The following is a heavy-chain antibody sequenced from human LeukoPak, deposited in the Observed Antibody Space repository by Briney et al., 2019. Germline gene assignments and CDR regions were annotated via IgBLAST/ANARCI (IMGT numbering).Heavy chain of an antibody. CDR2: IYYSGST. J-gene: IGHJ4*02. CDR1: GGSISSYY. V-gene: IGHV4-59*01. CDR3: ANSLSGWTYFDY. D-gene: IGHD6-19*01. Sequence: SETLSLTCTVSGGSISSYYWSWIWQPPGKGLEWIGYIYYSGSTNYNPSLKSRVTISVDTSKIQFSLKLSSVTAADTAVYYCANSLSGWTYFDYWGQGTLVTVSS.